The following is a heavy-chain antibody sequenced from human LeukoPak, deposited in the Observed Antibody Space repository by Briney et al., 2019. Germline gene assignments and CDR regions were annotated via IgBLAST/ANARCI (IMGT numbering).Heavy chain of an antibody. J-gene: IGHJ4*02. Sequence: GGSLRLSRAASGFTFSYYGMNWVRQAPGKGLEWLSYISDNGDTIYYADSVKGRFTISRDNAKNSLYLQMNSLRVEDTALYYCARVHIVGATPSDYWGQGTLVTVSS. D-gene: IGHD1-26*01. CDR1: GFTFSYYG. V-gene: IGHV3-48*03. CDR2: ISDNGDTI. CDR3: ARVHIVGATPSDY.